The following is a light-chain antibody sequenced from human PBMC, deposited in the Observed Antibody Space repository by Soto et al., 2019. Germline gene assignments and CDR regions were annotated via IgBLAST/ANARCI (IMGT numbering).Light chain of an antibody. V-gene: IGKV1-5*01. CDR1: QSISSW. CDR2: DDS. J-gene: IGKJ1*01. CDR3: QQYNSYSPT. Sequence: IQLTQSPSSLTACVGDRVTSTCRASQSISSWLAWYQQKPGKAPKLLIYDDSSLESGVQSRFSGSGSGTEFTLTISSLQPDDFATYYCQQYNSYSPTFGQGTKVDIK.